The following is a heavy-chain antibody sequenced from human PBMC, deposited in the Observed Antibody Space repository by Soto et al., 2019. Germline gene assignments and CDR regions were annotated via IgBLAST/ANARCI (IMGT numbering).Heavy chain of an antibody. V-gene: IGHV4-4*02. CDR2: VFHTGDT. CDR3: ARKAWVRFDY. Sequence: SETLSLTCAVSCDSISSSVWWTWVRQPPGKGLEWIGEVFHTGDTYFNPSLRRRVAMSVDKSTNEFSLKVTSVTAADTAIYYCARKAWVRFDYWGQGALVTVSS. CDR1: CDSISSSVW. J-gene: IGHJ4*02. D-gene: IGHD7-27*01.